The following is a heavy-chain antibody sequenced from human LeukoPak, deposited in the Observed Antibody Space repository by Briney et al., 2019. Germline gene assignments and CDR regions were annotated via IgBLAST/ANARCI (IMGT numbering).Heavy chain of an antibody. Sequence: GGSLRLSCAASGFTFSSYAMSWVRQAPGKGLEWVSGIGSSAGTTYYADSVEGRFSISRDNSKNTLFLQMNSLRAEDTAAYFCAKDRTGYTSGQGYFDYWDQGVLVTVSS. CDR2: IGSSAGTT. CDR3: AKDRTGYTSGQGYFDY. D-gene: IGHD6-19*01. CDR1: GFTFSSYA. V-gene: IGHV3-23*01. J-gene: IGHJ4*02.